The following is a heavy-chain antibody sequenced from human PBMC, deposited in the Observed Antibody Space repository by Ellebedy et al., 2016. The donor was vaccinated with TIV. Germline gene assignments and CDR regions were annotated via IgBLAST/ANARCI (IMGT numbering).Heavy chain of an antibody. Sequence: SETLSLXCSVSGGSISSGHYWGWVRQPPGKGLEWIGSIYRTGSTYYNPFLKSRISVSLDTSKNQFSLRLTSVTAADTANYYCASAVEMLAFEAFDIWGQGTMVTVSS. D-gene: IGHD3-16*01. CDR3: ASAVEMLAFEAFDI. J-gene: IGHJ3*02. V-gene: IGHV4-38-2*02. CDR1: GGSISSGHY. CDR2: IYRTGST.